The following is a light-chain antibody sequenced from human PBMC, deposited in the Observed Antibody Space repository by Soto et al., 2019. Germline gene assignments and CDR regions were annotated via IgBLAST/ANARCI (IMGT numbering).Light chain of an antibody. J-gene: IGKJ2*01. Sequence: EIVMTQSPASLSVSPGDGASLSCRASQTVASNVAWFQQKPGQGPRLLIHGASTRAAGVPARFSGSGSGTDFPLTISSLQSEDFAVYYCQQYHNWPPQYTFCQGTKLQIK. V-gene: IGKV3-15*01. CDR1: QTVASN. CDR3: QQYHNWPPQYT. CDR2: GAS.